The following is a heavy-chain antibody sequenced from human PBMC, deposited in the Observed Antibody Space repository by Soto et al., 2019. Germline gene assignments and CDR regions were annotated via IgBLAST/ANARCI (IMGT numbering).Heavy chain of an antibody. D-gene: IGHD3-3*01. CDR3: ASGPFYDFWSGESYYFDY. V-gene: IGHV1-18*01. J-gene: IGHJ4*02. CDR2: ISAYNGNT. Sequence: GASVKVSCKASGYTFTSYGISWVRQAPGQGLEWMGWISAYNGNTNYAQKLQGRVTMTTDTSTSTAYMELRSLRSDDTAVYYCASGPFYDFWSGESYYFDYWGQGTLVTVS. CDR1: GYTFTSYG.